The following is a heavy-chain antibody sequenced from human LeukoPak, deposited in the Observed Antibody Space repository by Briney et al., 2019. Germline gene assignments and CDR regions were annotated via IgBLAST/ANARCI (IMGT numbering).Heavy chain of an antibody. CDR2: FYYNGAA. D-gene: IGHD3-16*01. V-gene: IGHV4-61*05. J-gene: IGHJ5*02. Sequence: PSETLSLTCTVSGGSISTSDYLWAWVRQAPGKGLEWIGDFYYNGAAYYNGVTSYSPSLRSPVTISVDTSKNHFSLDLTSVTAADTAVYYCVRRNYLSSRIDPWGQGTLVTVSS. CDR1: GGSISTSDYL. CDR3: VRRNYLSSRIDP.